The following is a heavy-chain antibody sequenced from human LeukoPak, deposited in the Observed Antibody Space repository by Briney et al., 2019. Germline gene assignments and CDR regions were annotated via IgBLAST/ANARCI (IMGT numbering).Heavy chain of an antibody. CDR1: GGSISSYY. CDR2: IYYSGST. CDR3: ARDRAGATLGYYYYMDV. V-gene: IGHV4-59*01. D-gene: IGHD1-26*01. J-gene: IGHJ6*03. Sequence: SETLSLTCTVFGGSISSYYWSWIRQPPGKGLEWIGNIYYSGSTNYNPSLKSRVTISVDTSKSQFSLKLSSVTAADTAVYYCARDRAGATLGYYYYMDVWGKGTTVTVSS.